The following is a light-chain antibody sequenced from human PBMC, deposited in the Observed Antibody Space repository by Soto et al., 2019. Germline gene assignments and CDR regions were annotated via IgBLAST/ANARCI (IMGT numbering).Light chain of an antibody. Sequence: QSALTQPASVSGSPGQSITISCTGTSSDVGGYNYVSWYQQHPGKAPKLMIFDDSNRPSGVSNRFSGSKSGNTSSLTISGLQADDEADYYCSSYTSSSTLYVFGTGTKLTVL. J-gene: IGLJ1*01. CDR2: DDS. V-gene: IGLV2-14*01. CDR3: SSYTSSSTLYV. CDR1: SSDVGGYNY.